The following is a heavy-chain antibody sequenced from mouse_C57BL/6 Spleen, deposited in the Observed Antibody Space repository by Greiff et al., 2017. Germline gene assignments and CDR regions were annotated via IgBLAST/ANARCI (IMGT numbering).Heavy chain of an antibody. V-gene: IGHV5-17*01. CDR3: ARPDYYDSSPFDY. CDR1: GFTFSDYG. J-gene: IGHJ2*01. CDR2: ISSGSSTI. D-gene: IGHD1-1*01. Sequence: EVMLVESGGGLVKPGGSLKLSCAASGFTFSDYGMHWVRQAPEKGLEWVAYISSGSSTIYYADTVKGRFTISRDNAKNTLFLQMTSLRSEDTAMYYCARPDYYDSSPFDYWGQGTTLTVSS.